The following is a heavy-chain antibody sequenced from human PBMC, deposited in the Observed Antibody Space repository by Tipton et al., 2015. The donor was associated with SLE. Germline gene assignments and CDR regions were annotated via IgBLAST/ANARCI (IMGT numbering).Heavy chain of an antibody. V-gene: IGHV3-7*01. CDR3: ARGRFDP. CDR2: IKGDGSEK. J-gene: IGHJ5*02. CDR1: GFTFSSSW. Sequence: SLRLSCAASGFTFSSSWMNWVRQAPGKGLEWVAHIKGDGSEKNYVDSVKGRFTITRDNARNSLYLQMNSLRAEDTAVYYCARGRFDPWGQGTLVTVSS.